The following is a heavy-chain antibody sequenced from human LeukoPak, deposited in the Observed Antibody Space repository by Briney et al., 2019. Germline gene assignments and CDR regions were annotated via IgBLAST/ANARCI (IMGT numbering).Heavy chain of an antibody. V-gene: IGHV3-23*01. D-gene: IGHD1-14*01. Sequence: GGSLRLSCAASGFTLSTYAMSWVRQTPGKGLEWVAATSSSDAGTYHADSVRGRFTISRDNSKNTLYLQMNSLRAEDTAVYYCARRAAGNNFDYWGQGTLVTVPS. CDR3: ARRAAGNNFDY. CDR2: TSSSDAGT. CDR1: GFTLSTYA. J-gene: IGHJ4*02.